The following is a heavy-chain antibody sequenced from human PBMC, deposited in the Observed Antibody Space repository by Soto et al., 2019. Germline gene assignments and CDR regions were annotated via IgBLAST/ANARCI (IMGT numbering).Heavy chain of an antibody. Sequence: SETLSLTCTVSGGSISSSSYYWGWIRQPPGKGLEWIGSIYYSGSTYYNPSLKSRVTISVDTSKNQFSLKLSSVTAADTAMYYCARQAAAGTYYYYYYGMDVWGQGTTVTVSS. CDR3: ARQAAAGTYYYYYYGMDV. CDR1: GGSISSSSYY. V-gene: IGHV4-39*01. CDR2: IYYSGST. J-gene: IGHJ6*02. D-gene: IGHD6-13*01.